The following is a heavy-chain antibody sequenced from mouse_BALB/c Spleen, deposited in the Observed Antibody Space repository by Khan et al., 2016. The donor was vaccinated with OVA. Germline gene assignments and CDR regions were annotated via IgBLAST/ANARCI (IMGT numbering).Heavy chain of an antibody. J-gene: IGHJ2*01. CDR1: GFSLPSYG. V-gene: IGHV2-9*02. Sequence: QVQLKESGPGLLAPSQSLSITCTFSGFSLPSYGVHWVRQPPGKGLEWLGVIWAGGNPIYHSVFISRLSISKEIPTSEVFVKMNSRQTDDTAMYYCVRHGEIWGQGTTLTVSS. CDR2: IWAGGNP. CDR3: VRHGEI.